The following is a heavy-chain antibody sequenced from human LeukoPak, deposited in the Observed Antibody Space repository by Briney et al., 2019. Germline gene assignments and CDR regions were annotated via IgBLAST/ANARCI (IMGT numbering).Heavy chain of an antibody. CDR1: GFTFSTYW. CDR2: IKQDGSEK. D-gene: IGHD6-13*01. J-gene: IGHJ4*02. Sequence: SGGSLRLSCAASGFTFSTYWMTWVRQAPGKGLEWVANIKQDGSEKYFVDSVKGRFTISRDNANNSLYLQMNSLRAEDTAVYYCGKDSSSSWQGTFDYWGQGTLVTVSS. CDR3: GKDSSSSWQGTFDY. V-gene: IGHV3-7*01.